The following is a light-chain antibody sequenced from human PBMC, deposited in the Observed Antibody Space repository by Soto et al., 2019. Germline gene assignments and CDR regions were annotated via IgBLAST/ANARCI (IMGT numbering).Light chain of an antibody. J-gene: IGLJ3*02. CDR3: AAWDDSLNGVV. Sequence: QAVVTQPPSASGTPGQRVTIACSGSSSNIGSTTVKWYQQLPGTAPKLLIYNNNQRPSGVPDRFSGSTSGTSASLAISGLQSEDEADYYCAAWDDSLNGVVFGGGSKLTVL. CDR2: NNN. CDR1: SSNIGSTT. V-gene: IGLV1-44*01.